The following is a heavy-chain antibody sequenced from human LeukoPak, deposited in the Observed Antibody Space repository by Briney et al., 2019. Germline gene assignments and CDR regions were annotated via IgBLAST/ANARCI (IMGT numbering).Heavy chain of an antibody. CDR3: ATPGPGIAAMSAFDI. CDR2: ISSSSYI. Sequence: GGSLRLSCAASGFTFSSYSMNWVRQAPGKGLEWVSSISSSSYIYYADSVKGRFTISRDNAKNSLYLQMNSLRAEDTAVYYCATPGPGIAAMSAFDIWGQGTMVTVSS. J-gene: IGHJ3*02. V-gene: IGHV3-21*01. CDR1: GFTFSSYS. D-gene: IGHD6-25*01.